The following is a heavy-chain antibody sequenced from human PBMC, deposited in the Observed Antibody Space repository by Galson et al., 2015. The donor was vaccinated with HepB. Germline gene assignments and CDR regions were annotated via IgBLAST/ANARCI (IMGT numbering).Heavy chain of an antibody. D-gene: IGHD1-26*01. CDR1: GFMFSTYW. V-gene: IGHV3-74*01. CDR2: INPDGTTT. Sequence: SLRLSCAASGFMFSTYWMQWVRQAPGKGLVLVALINPDGTTTDYADSVRDRFTISRDNARNTMSLQMSSLGADDMAVYYCVRDSGTYPGDYDFWGQGTLVTVSS. J-gene: IGHJ4*02. CDR3: VRDSGTYPGDYDF.